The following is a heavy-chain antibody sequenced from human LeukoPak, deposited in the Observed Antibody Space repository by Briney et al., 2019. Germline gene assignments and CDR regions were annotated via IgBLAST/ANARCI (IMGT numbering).Heavy chain of an antibody. V-gene: IGHV3-23*01. CDR1: GFTFSSYA. CDR3: AKGGSSWSRFDY. CDR2: ISGSGGST. J-gene: IGHJ4*02. Sequence: GGSLRLSCAASGFTFSSYAMNWVRQAPGKGLEWVSVISGSGGSTYYADSVKGRFTISRDNSKNTVYLQMNSLRAEDTAIYYCAKGGSSWSRFDYWGQGTLVTVSS. D-gene: IGHD6-13*01.